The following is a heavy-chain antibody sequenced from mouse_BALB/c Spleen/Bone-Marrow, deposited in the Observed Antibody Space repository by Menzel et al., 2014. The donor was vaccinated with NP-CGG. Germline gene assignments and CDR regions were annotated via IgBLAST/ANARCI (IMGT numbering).Heavy chain of an antibody. V-gene: IGHV5-17*02. Sequence: EVNLVESGGGLVQPGGSRKLSCAAAGFIFSSFGMHWVRRAPEKGLEWVAYISSGSSTIFYADTVKGRFTVSRNNPKNTLFLQMTSLRSEDTAMYYCTRGGNWDDFDYWGQGTTLTVSS. CDR1: GFIFSSFG. D-gene: IGHD4-1*01. CDR2: ISSGSSTI. J-gene: IGHJ2*01. CDR3: TRGGNWDDFDY.